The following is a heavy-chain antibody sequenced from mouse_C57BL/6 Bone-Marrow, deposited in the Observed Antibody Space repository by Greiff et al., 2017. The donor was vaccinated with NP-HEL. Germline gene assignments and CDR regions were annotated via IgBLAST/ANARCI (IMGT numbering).Heavy chain of an antibody. V-gene: IGHV1-69*01. CDR2: IDSSDSYT. D-gene: IGHD1-1*01. Sequence: QVQLQQPGAELVMPGASVKLSCKASGYTFTSYWMHWVKQRPGQGLEWIGEIDSSDSYTNYNQKFKGKSTLTADKSSSTAYMQLSSLTSEDSAVYYCARSEGSSYYFDYWGQGTTLTVSS. CDR1: GYTFTSYW. CDR3: ARSEGSSYYFDY. J-gene: IGHJ2*01.